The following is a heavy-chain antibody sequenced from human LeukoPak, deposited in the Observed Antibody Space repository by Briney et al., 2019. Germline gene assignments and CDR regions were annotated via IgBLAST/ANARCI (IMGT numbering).Heavy chain of an antibody. CDR2: IYYSGST. CDR3: ARQGTGYSSSWYGDY. CDR1: GGSFSGYY. V-gene: IGHV4-34*01. J-gene: IGHJ4*02. Sequence: SETLSLTCAVYGGSFSGYYWSWIRQPPGKGLEWIGSIYYSGSTYYNPSLKSRVTISVDTSKNQFSLKLSSVTAADTAVYYCARQGTGYSSSWYGDYWGQGTLVTVSS. D-gene: IGHD6-13*01.